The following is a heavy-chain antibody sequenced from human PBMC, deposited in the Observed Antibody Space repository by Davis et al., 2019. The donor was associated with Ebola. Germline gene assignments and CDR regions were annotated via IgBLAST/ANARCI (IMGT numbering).Heavy chain of an antibody. CDR1: GFTFSSYA. CDR2: ISGSDDST. V-gene: IGHV3-23*01. J-gene: IGHJ4*02. D-gene: IGHD5-18*01. CDR3: AKGHPQRYSYGHDY. Sequence: PGGSLRLSCAASGFTFSSYAMTWVRQAPGKGLEWVSTISGSDDSTYYADSVKGRFTISRDNSKNTLYLQMNSLRAEDTAVHYCAKGHPQRYSYGHDYWGRGTLVTVSS.